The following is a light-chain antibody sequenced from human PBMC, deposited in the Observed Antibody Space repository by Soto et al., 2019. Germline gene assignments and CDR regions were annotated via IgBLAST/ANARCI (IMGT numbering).Light chain of an antibody. CDR2: GNS. V-gene: IGLV1-40*01. Sequence: QSVLTQPPSVSGAPGQRVTISCTGSDSNIGANYDVHWYQHLPGTAPKLLIYGNSNRPSGVPDRFSGSKSGTSASLAITGLQAEDEADYYCQSHDSSLRGYVVFGGGTKLTVL. CDR1: DSNIGANYD. CDR3: QSHDSSLRGYVV. J-gene: IGLJ2*01.